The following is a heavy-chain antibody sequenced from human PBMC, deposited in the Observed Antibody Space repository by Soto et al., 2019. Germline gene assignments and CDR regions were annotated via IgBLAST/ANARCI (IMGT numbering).Heavy chain of an antibody. V-gene: IGHV1-2*04. J-gene: IGHJ3*02. CDR1: GYTFTGYY. CDR2: INPNSGGT. CDR3: ARDIGTITIFGGGMDSFDI. D-gene: IGHD3-3*01. Sequence: ASVKVSCKASGYTFTGYYMHWVRQAPGQGLEWMGWINPNSGGTNYAQKFQGWVTMTRDTSISTAYMELSRLRSDDTAVYYCARDIGTITIFGGGMDSFDIWGQGTMVPVSS.